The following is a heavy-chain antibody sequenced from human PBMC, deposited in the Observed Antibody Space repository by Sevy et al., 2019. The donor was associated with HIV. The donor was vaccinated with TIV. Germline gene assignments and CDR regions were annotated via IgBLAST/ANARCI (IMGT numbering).Heavy chain of an antibody. Sequence: ASVKVSCKASGYTFTSYDINWVRQATGQGLEWMGWMNPNSGNTGYAQKFQGRVTMTRNTSISTAYMEPSSLRSEDTAVYYCARGRYSSSYYGMDVWGQGTTVTVSS. J-gene: IGHJ6*02. V-gene: IGHV1-8*01. CDR1: GYTFTSYD. CDR3: ARGRYSSSYYGMDV. D-gene: IGHD6-6*01. CDR2: MNPNSGNT.